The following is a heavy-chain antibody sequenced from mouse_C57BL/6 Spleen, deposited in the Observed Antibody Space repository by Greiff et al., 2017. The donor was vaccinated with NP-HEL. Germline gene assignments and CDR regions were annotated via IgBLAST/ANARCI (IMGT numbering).Heavy chain of an antibody. D-gene: IGHD3-2*02. CDR3: AGEVGSGYWYFDV. CDR2: IYPGSGNT. Sequence: QVQLQQSGAELVRPGASVKLSCKASGYTFTDYYINWVKQRPGQGLEWIARIYPGSGNTYYNEKFKGKATLTAEKSSSTAYMQLSSLTSEDSAVYYCAGEVGSGYWYFDVWGTGTTVTVSS. CDR1: GYTFTDYY. V-gene: IGHV1-76*01. J-gene: IGHJ1*03.